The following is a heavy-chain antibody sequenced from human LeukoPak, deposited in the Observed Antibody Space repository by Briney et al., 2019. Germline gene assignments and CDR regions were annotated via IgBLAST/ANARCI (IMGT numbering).Heavy chain of an antibody. CDR3: AREGSSSWYSYYGMDV. Sequence: ASVKVSCKASGYTFTSYGISWVRQAPGQGLEWMGWISAYNGNTNYAQKLQGRVTMTTDTSTSTAYMELRSLRSDDTAVYYCAREGSSSWYSYYGMDVWGQGTTVTVSS. CDR2: ISAYNGNT. D-gene: IGHD6-13*01. CDR1: GYTFTSYG. J-gene: IGHJ6*02. V-gene: IGHV1-18*01.